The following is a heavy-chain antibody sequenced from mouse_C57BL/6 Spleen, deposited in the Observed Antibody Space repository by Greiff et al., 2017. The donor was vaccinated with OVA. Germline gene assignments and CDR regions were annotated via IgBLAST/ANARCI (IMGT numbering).Heavy chain of an antibody. CDR2: IYPGAGDT. Sequence: VQLQEPGPELVKPGASVKISCKASGSAFSSSWMTWVKQRPGQGLAWIGRIYPGAGDTTYNGKFKGRATLTADKSSSTAYMQLSSLSSADAAVYCGATDGIYYGNTWVAYWGQGTLGTVSA. CDR3: ATDGIYYGNTWVAY. J-gene: IGHJ3*01. V-gene: IGHV1-82*01. CDR1: GSAFSSSW. D-gene: IGHD2-1*01.